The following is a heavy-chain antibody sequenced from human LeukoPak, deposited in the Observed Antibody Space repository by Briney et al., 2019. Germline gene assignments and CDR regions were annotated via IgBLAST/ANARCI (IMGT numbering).Heavy chain of an antibody. CDR1: GGSISSYY. D-gene: IGHD6-13*01. CDR2: IYYSGST. CDR3: ARVVAAAGTGWFDP. Sequence: SETLTLTCTVSGGSISSYYWSWIRQPPGKGLEWIGYIYYSGSTNYNPSLKSRVTISVDTSKNQFSLKLSSVTAADTAVYYCARVVAAAGTGWFDPWGQGTLVTVSS. V-gene: IGHV4-59*01. J-gene: IGHJ5*02.